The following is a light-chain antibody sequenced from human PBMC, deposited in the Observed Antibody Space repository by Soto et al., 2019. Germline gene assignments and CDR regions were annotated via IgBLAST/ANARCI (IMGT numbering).Light chain of an antibody. J-gene: IGKJ2*01. CDR3: QQYHNWPPQYT. Sequence: EIVMTQSPATLSVSPGERAILSCRASQTVASNVAWYQQKPGRAPRLLIHGASTRATGVSARFSGSGSGTEFTLTISSLQSEDFAVYYCQQYHNWPPQYTFGQGTKLQIK. CDR2: GAS. V-gene: IGKV3-15*01. CDR1: QTVASN.